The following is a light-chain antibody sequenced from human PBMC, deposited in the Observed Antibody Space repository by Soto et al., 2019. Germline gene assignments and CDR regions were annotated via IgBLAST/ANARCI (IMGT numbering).Light chain of an antibody. J-gene: IGKJ4*01. CDR2: WAS. CDR3: QQYYDSPLT. V-gene: IGKV4-1*01. Sequence: DIVMTQSPDSLAVSLGERATINCKSSQSVLYSSNNKNYLTWYQQKPGQPPKLLISWASTRESGVHERFSGSGSGTDVTLTSSSLQAEDVAVYYFQQYYDSPLTFGGGTKVEIK. CDR1: QSVLYSSNNKNY.